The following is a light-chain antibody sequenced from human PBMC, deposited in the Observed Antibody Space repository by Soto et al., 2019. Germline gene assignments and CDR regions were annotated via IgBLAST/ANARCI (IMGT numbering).Light chain of an antibody. V-gene: IGLV1-44*01. J-gene: IGLJ1*01. CDR3: QTYDSSLSGLFV. CDR1: SSNIGSKT. CDR2: GSG. Sequence: QSVLTQPPSASGTPGQRVTISCSGSSSNIGSKTVNWYQQLPGTAPKLLIYGSGNRPSGVPDRFSGSKSDTSASLAITGLQAEDEADYYCQTYDSSLSGLFVFGTGTKV.